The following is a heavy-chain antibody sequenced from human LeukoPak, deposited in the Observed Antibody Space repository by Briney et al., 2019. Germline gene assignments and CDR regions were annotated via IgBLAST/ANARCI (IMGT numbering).Heavy chain of an antibody. J-gene: IGHJ5*02. V-gene: IGHV4-59*13. D-gene: IGHD3-3*01. CDR2: VYYTGST. CDR3: ARLGVRVSSNWFDP. Sequence: SETLSLTCTVSGGSISGYYWGWIRQPPGKGLEWIGSVYYTGSTNYNPSLKSRVTISVDTSKNQFSLKLSSVTAADTAVYYCARLGVRVSSNWFDPWGQGTLVTVSS. CDR1: GGSISGYY.